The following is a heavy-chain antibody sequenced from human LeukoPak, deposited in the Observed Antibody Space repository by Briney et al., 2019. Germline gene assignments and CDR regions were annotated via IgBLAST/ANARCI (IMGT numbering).Heavy chain of an antibody. CDR3: AKGLRRSGYFFDY. J-gene: IGHJ4*02. CDR2: ISWDGGST. Sequence: GGSLRLSCAASGFTFDDYTMHWVRQAPGKGLEWVSLISWDGGSTYYEDSVKGRFTISRDNSKNSLYLQMNSLRTEDTALYYCAKGLRRSGYFFDYWGQGTLVTVSS. D-gene: IGHD3-22*01. CDR1: GFTFDDYT. V-gene: IGHV3-43*01.